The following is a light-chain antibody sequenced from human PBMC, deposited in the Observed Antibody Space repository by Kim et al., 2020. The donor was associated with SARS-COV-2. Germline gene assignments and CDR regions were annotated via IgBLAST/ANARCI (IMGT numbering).Light chain of an antibody. CDR1: QSISGW. CDR3: QEYNSYFPGM. J-gene: IGKJ1*01. CDR2: EAT. Sequence: SVGERVTITCRDSQSISGWLVWYQQRAGKAPHLMIYEATTLESGVPSRFSGCGAGTEFTRTIGSLHPEDLATYYCQEYNSYFPGMFGQGTKVDIK. V-gene: IGKV1-5*01.